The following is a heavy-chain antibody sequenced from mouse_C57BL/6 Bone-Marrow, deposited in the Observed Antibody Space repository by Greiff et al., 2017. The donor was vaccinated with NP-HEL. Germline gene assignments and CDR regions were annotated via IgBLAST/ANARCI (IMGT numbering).Heavy chain of an antibody. CDR2: IYPRSGNT. CDR3: ARPYYYGSSDGYVDV. Sequence: VKLMESGAELARPGASVKLSCKASGYTFTSYGISWVKQRTGQGLEWIGEIYPRSGNTYYNEKFKGKATLTADKSSSTAYMELRSLTSEDSAVYFGARPYYYGSSDGYVDVWGTGTTVTVSS. CDR1: GYTFTSYG. V-gene: IGHV1-81*01. D-gene: IGHD1-1*01. J-gene: IGHJ1*03.